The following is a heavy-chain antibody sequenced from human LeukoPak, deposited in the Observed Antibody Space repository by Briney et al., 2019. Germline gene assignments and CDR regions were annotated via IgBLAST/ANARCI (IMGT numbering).Heavy chain of an antibody. CDR2: LSYDGRNK. CDR3: ARGGYSGYDWMYYFDY. Sequence: GRSLRLSCAASGFIFSSYAMHWVRQAPGKGLEWVAVLSYDGRNKFYADSVKGRFTISRDNSKNTLFLQMNSLRSEDTAVYYCARGGYSGYDWMYYFDYWGQGTLVTVSS. J-gene: IGHJ4*02. D-gene: IGHD5-12*01. CDR1: GFIFSSYA. V-gene: IGHV3-30*03.